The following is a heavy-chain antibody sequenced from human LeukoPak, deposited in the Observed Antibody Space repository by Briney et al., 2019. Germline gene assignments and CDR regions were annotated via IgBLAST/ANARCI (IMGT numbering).Heavy chain of an antibody. CDR2: IKSKIDGGTT. Sequence: PGGSLRLSCAASGFTFANAWMTWVRQTPGKGLEWVGRIKSKIDGGTTDYAAPVKGRLFISRDDSKNTVYLQMNSLKTEDTAVYYCTTSGLEVPSSPWGQGTLVTVSS. V-gene: IGHV3-15*01. CDR1: GFTFANAW. CDR3: TTSGLEVPSSP. J-gene: IGHJ5*02. D-gene: IGHD3-10*01.